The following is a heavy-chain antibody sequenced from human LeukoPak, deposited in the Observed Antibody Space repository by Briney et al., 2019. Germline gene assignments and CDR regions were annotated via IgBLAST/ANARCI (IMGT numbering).Heavy chain of an antibody. CDR1: GNSISSGDNY. CDR2: IYTSGST. Sequence: PSQTLSLTCTVSGNSISSGDNYWSWIRQPAGKGLEWIGRIYTSGSTNYNPSLKSRVTISVDTSKNQFSLKLSSVTAADTAVYYCARVRVEMATKFDYWGQGTLVTVSS. V-gene: IGHV4-61*02. J-gene: IGHJ4*02. CDR3: ARVRVEMATKFDY. D-gene: IGHD5-24*01.